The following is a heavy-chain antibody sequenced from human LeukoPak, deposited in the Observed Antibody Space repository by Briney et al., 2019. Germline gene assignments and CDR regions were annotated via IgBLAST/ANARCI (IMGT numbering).Heavy chain of an antibody. V-gene: IGHV4-39*01. CDR3: TRGPRFGYPGY. Sequence: PSETLSLTCTVSGGSTYSSSYYWAWIRQPPGKGLEWIGSIYYSGNTYYNSPLKSRVTISVDTSKNQFSLKLTSVTAADTAVYYCTRGPRFGYPGYWGQGTLVTASS. CDR2: IYYSGNT. CDR1: GGSTYSSSYY. J-gene: IGHJ4*02. D-gene: IGHD3-10*01.